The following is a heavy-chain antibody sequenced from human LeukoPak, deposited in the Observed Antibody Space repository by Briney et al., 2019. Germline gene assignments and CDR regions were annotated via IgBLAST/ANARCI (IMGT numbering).Heavy chain of an antibody. Sequence: GGSLRLSCTASGFTFSDYNMNWIRQAPGKGLEWVSYITGSGRTTHYADSVKGRFTISRDNAKNSLYLQMDSLRAEDMAVYYCAWDGTIYYDMAVWGQGTTVTVS. CDR1: GFTFSDYN. CDR2: ITGSGRTT. V-gene: IGHV3-11*01. J-gene: IGHJ6*02. D-gene: IGHD1-26*01. CDR3: AWDGTIYYDMAV.